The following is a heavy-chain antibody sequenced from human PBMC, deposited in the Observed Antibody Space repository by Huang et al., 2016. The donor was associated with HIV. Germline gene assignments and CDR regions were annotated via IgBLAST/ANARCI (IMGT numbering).Heavy chain of an antibody. J-gene: IGHJ4*02. V-gene: IGHV4-39*01. CDR2: IYYSWNS. Sequence: QLQLQESGPGLVKPSETLSLTCTVSGSSISSSYYWGWIRQPPGKGLEWIGNIYYSWNSSYNPSLKSRVTISVDTSKNHISLKVDSVTAADTAVYYCARPLTGTTALGYWGQGTLVTVSS. CDR1: GSSISSSYY. D-gene: IGHD1-20*01. CDR3: ARPLTGTTALGY.